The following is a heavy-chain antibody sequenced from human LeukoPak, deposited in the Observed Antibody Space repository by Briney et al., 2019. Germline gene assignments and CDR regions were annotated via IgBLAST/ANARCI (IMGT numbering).Heavy chain of an antibody. CDR2: ISTTSDYI. V-gene: IGHV3-21*01. Sequence: GGSLRLSCAASGFTFSGYSMNWVRQAPGKGLEWVSSISTTSDYIHYADLLKGRVAISRDNARNSLYLQMNSLRAEDTAVYYCTRGGIYSQGFDYWGQGSLVTVSS. J-gene: IGHJ4*02. D-gene: IGHD6-13*01. CDR1: GFTFSGYS. CDR3: TRGGIYSQGFDY.